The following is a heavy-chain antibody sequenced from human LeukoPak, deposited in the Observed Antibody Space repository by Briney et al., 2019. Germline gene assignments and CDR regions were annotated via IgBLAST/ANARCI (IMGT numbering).Heavy chain of an antibody. CDR2: ISSCSSTI. J-gene: IGHJ4*02. CDR3: ARDRGGWYGARDY. V-gene: IGHV3-48*02. CDR1: GCTFRSDS. D-gene: IGHD6-19*01. Sequence: GGSLRLSCAASGCTFRSDSMNWVGQAPGKGLEGVSYISSCSSTIYYADSVKGRFTISRDNAKNSLYLQMNRLRDEDTAVYYCARDRGGWYGARDYWGQGTLVTVSS.